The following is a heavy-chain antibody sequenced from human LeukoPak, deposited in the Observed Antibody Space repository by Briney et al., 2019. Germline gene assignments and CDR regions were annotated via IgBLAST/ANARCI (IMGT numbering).Heavy chain of an antibody. J-gene: IGHJ6*03. CDR1: GFTFSDYY. CDR3: AKGGGYEAQYYYYYLDV. V-gene: IGHV3-11*04. D-gene: IGHD5-12*01. Sequence: PGGSLRLSCAASGFTFSDYYMSWIRQAPGKGLEWVSYISSSGSTIYYADSVKGRFTISRDNSKNTLYLQMKSLRAEDTAVYYCAKGGGYEAQYYYYYLDVWGKGTTVTISS. CDR2: ISSSGSTI.